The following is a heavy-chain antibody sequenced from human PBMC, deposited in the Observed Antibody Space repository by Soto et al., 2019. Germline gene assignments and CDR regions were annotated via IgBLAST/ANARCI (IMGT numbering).Heavy chain of an antibody. CDR2: IIPIFGTA. CDR1: GGTFSSYA. V-gene: IGHV1-69*06. CDR3: ASRDDSEIRGYGMDV. Sequence: SVMVSCKAPGGTFSSYAISWVRQAPGQGLEWMGGIIPIFGTANYAQKFQGRVTITADKSTSTAYMELSSLRSEDTAVYYCASRDDSEIRGYGMDVWGQGTTVTVSS. D-gene: IGHD3-16*01. J-gene: IGHJ6*02.